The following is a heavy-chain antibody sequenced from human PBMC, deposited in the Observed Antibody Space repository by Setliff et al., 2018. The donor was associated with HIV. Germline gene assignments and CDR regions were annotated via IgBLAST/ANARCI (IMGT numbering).Heavy chain of an antibody. V-gene: IGHV1-18*01. D-gene: IGHD1-26*01. Sequence: ASVKVSCKPSGYSFTSYALSWVRQAPAQGLEWMGWISTSEGDTEYAQKLQGRVTMTTDTPTSTAYMELRSLRSDDTAVYYCARDGGGSYHAPYYFDFWGQGTLVTVSS. CDR2: ISTSEGDT. J-gene: IGHJ4*02. CDR3: ARDGGGSYHAPYYFDF. CDR1: GYSFTSYA.